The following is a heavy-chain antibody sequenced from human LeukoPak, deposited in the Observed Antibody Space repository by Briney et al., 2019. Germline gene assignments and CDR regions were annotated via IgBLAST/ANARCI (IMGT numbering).Heavy chain of an antibody. Sequence: GGSLRLSCAASGFTFDDYAMHWVRQAPGKGLEWVSCISWNSGSTGYADSVKGRFTISRDNAKNSLYLQMNSLRAEDTALYYCAKDWLSEQQLSHIGGGLFDYWGQGTLVTVSS. J-gene: IGHJ4*02. D-gene: IGHD6-13*01. CDR1: GFTFDDYA. CDR2: ISWNSGST. V-gene: IGHV3-9*01. CDR3: AKDWLSEQQLSHIGGGLFDY.